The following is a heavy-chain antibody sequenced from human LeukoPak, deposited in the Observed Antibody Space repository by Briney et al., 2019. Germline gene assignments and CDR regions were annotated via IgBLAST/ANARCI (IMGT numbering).Heavy chain of an antibody. V-gene: IGHV3-7*01. CDR3: ARDLAYSRLDY. CDR2: INPEGSEK. Sequence: GGSLRLSCAVSGLTFSSSWMDWVRQAPGKGLEWVASINPEGSEKCSADSVKRRFTISRDNAKNSLYLQMDSLRVEDTAFYYCARDLAYSRLDYWGQGMLVTVSS. D-gene: IGHD5-18*01. J-gene: IGHJ4*02. CDR1: GLTFSSSW.